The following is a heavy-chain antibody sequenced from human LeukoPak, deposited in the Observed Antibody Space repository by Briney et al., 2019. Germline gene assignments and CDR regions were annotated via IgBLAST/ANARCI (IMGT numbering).Heavy chain of an antibody. Sequence: SVKVSCKASGGTFSSYAISWVRQAPGQGLEWMGGIIPIFGTANYAQKFQGRVTITADKSTSTAYMELSSLRSEDTAVYYCARGPITGDPFLGFDYWGQGTLVTVSS. CDR2: IIPIFGTA. J-gene: IGHJ4*02. CDR3: ARGPITGDPFLGFDY. CDR1: GGTFSSYA. V-gene: IGHV1-69*06. D-gene: IGHD7-27*01.